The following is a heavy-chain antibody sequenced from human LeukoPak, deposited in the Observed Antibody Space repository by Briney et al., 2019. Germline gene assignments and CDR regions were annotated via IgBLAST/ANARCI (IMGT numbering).Heavy chain of an antibody. Sequence: ASVKVSCKASGGTFSSYAISWVRQAPGQGLEWMGRIIPILGIANYAQKFQGRVTITADKSTSTAYMELSSLRSEDTAVYYCARDRGSGWSDDAFDIWGQGTMATVSS. CDR1: GGTFSSYA. J-gene: IGHJ3*02. D-gene: IGHD6-19*01. V-gene: IGHV1-69*04. CDR3: ARDRGSGWSDDAFDI. CDR2: IIPILGIA.